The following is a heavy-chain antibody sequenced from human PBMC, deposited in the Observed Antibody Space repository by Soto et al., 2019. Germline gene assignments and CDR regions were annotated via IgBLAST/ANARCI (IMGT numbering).Heavy chain of an antibody. D-gene: IGHD1-26*01. CDR3: ARVGANPSDY. CDR2: IEHSGST. J-gene: IGHJ4*02. Sequence: PSETLSLTCAVHGASFSGYSWSWIRQPPGKGLEWIGDIEHSGSTNYNSSLRSRVTISLDPSKNHFSLKLNSVTAADTAVYYCARVGANPSDYWGQGTLVTV. CDR1: GASFSGYS. V-gene: IGHV4-34*01.